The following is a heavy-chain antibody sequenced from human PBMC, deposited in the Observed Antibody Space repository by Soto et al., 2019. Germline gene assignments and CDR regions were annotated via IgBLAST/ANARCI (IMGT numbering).Heavy chain of an antibody. V-gene: IGHV4-59*01. CDR3: PRDVMVGDDSGYYINWFAP. CDR2: RHYSGSA. J-gene: IGHJ5*02. Sequence: QVQLQESGPGLVKPSETLSLTCTVSGGSISSYYWSWIRQPPGKGLEWIGYRHYSGSASYNPSLTILVTVSVDTSKDQFSLGLRGVTAADTAVYYCPRDVMVGDDSGYYINWFAPCGQGTLVIVSS. D-gene: IGHD3-3*01. CDR1: GGSISSYY.